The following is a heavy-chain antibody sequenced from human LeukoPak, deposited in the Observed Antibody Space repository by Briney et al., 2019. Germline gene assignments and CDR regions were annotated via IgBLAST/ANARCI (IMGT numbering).Heavy chain of an antibody. CDR2: IIPIFGTA. D-gene: IGHD2-2*02. CDR3: ARSVVVPAAIEWDYYMDV. CDR1: GSTFSSYA. V-gene: IGHV1-69*13. Sequence: SVKVSCKASGSTFSSYAISWVRQAPGHGLEWMGGIIPIFGTANYAQKFQGRVTITPDESTITAYMELSSLRSEDTAVYYCARSVVVPAAIEWDYYMDVWGKGTTVTVSS. J-gene: IGHJ6*03.